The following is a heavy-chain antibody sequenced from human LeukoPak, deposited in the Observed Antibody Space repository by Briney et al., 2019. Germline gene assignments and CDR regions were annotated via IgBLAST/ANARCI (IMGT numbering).Heavy chain of an antibody. CDR3: AKGRKDFDTNLGPFDS. J-gene: IGHJ4*02. CDR1: GGSINNQY. V-gene: IGHV4-4*07. Sequence: SETLSLTCTVSGGSINNQYWSWIRQPAGKGLEWIGRMYTNGEYDYNPSLKSRVTMSVDTSKKQFSLKLNSMTAADTAVYYCAKGRKDFDTNLGPFDSWGQGILVTVSS. D-gene: IGHD3-9*01. CDR2: MYTNGEY.